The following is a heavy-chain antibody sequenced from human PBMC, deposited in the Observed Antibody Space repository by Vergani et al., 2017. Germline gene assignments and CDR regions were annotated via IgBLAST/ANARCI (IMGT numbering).Heavy chain of an antibody. V-gene: IGHV3-7*01. CDR2: VNQDGSEK. Sequence: EGQLVESGGDWVQRGGSLRLSCAASGFISSSYWMSWVRQAPGKGLEWVANVNQDGSEKYYVDSVRGRFTISRDNARNAIYLQMNSLRAEDTAVYFCVXVTLIRRGSGNYGINNYHGMDVWGQGTTVIVSS. CDR1: GFISSSYW. J-gene: IGHJ6*02. CDR3: VXVTLIRRGSGNYGINNYHGMDV. D-gene: IGHD3-10*01.